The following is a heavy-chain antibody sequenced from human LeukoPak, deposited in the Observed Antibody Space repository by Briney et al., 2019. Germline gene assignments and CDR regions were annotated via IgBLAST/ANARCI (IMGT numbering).Heavy chain of an antibody. J-gene: IGHJ6*04. Sequence: GGSLRLSCAASGFTVSSYYMNWVRQAPGKELEWVSVIYTGGGRYYADSVRGRFTISRDTSKNMVFLQMNSLRAEDTAVYYCARGVLRYFDWLSPPDVWGKGTTVTVSS. D-gene: IGHD3-9*01. CDR2: IYTGGGR. CDR1: GFTVSSYY. CDR3: ARGVLRYFDWLSPPDV. V-gene: IGHV3-53*01.